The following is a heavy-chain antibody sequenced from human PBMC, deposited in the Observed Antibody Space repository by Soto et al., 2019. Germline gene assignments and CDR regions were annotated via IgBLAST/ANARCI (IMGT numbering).Heavy chain of an antibody. D-gene: IGHD1-26*01. V-gene: IGHV4-39*02. CDR3: AKDRSPFSFVGPTSL. CDR2: IFYDGSA. J-gene: IGHJ4*02. CDR1: GGSISSRSYY. Sequence: SETLSLTCTVSGGSISSRSYYWGWIRQSPGKGLEWIGSIFYDGSAYYNPSLRSRVTISVDTSKNQFSLTLSSVTAADTAVYYCAKDRSPFSFVGPTSLWGQGTLVTVSS.